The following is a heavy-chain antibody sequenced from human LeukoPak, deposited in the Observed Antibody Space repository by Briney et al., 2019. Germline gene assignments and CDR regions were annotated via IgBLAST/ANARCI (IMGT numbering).Heavy chain of an antibody. CDR2: ISSSSSYI. Sequence: GGSLRLSCAASGFTVSSNYMSWVRQAPGKGLEWVSSISSSSSYIYYADSVKGRFTISRDNAKNSLYLQMNSLRAEDTAVYYCARRKAEGAVAGGDYWGQGTLVTVSS. J-gene: IGHJ4*02. CDR3: ARRKAEGAVAGGDY. CDR1: GFTVSSNY. D-gene: IGHD6-19*01. V-gene: IGHV3-21*01.